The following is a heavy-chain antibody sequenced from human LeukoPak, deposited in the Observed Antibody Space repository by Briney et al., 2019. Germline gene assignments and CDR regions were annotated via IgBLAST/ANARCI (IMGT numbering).Heavy chain of an antibody. CDR3: ASGLGIAVAGSAFDI. CDR1: GFTFSSYA. Sequence: GGSLRLSCSASGFTFSSYAMHWVRQAPGKGLEYVSGINNNGDNTHYADSVKGRLSISRDNSKNTLYLQMNSLKTEDTAVYYCASGLGIAVAGSAFDIWGQGTMVTVSS. J-gene: IGHJ3*02. V-gene: IGHV3-64*04. D-gene: IGHD6-19*01. CDR2: INNNGDNT.